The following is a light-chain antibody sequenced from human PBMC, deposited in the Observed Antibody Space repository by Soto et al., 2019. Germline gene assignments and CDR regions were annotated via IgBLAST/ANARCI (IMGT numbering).Light chain of an antibody. V-gene: IGLV2-14*01. Sequence: QSVLTQPASVSGSPGQSITISCTGTSSDVGGYNYVSWYQQHPGKAPKLMIYDVSNRPSGVSNRFSGSKSGNTASLTISGLQAEDVADYYCSSYTSISSYVFGTGTKVTVL. CDR2: DVS. J-gene: IGLJ1*01. CDR1: SSDVGGYNY. CDR3: SSYTSISSYV.